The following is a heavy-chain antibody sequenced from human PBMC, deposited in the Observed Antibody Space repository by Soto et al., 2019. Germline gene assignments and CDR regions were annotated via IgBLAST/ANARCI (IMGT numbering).Heavy chain of an antibody. CDR1: GCSISSGGYY. D-gene: IGHD3-22*01. V-gene: IGHV4-31*03. CDR3: ARGYDSSGYSTLDFDY. J-gene: IGHJ4*02. CDR2: IYYSGST. Sequence: SETLSLTCTVSGCSISSGGYYWSWIRQHPGKGLEWIGYIYYSGSTYYNPSLKSRVTISVDTSKNQFSLKLSSVTAADTAVYYCARGYDSSGYSTLDFDYWGQGTLVTVSS.